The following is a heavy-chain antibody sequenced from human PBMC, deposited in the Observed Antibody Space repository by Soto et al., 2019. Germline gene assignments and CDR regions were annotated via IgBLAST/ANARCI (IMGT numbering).Heavy chain of an antibody. D-gene: IGHD6-19*01. Sequence: TGGSLRLSCAASGFTFSDSAMSWVRQAPGKGLEWVSGISGSGGGGTTYYADSVKGRFTISRDNSKNTLYLQMNSLRAEDTAVYYCARYSGWYSYNWFDPWGQGTLVTVSS. V-gene: IGHV3-23*01. CDR3: ARYSGWYSYNWFDP. CDR2: ISGSGGGGTT. CDR1: GFTFSDSA. J-gene: IGHJ5*02.